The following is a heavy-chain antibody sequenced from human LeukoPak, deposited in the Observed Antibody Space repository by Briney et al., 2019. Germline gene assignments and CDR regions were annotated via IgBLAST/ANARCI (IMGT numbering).Heavy chain of an antibody. CDR2: MNPNSGNT. CDR1: GYTFTSYD. CDR3: ARKWEVHAFDI. D-gene: IGHD1-26*01. V-gene: IGHV1-8*01. J-gene: IGHJ3*02. Sequence: GASVKVSCKASGYTFTSYDINWVRQATGQGLEWMGWMNPNSGNTGYAQKLQGRVTMTRNTSISTAYMELSSLRSEDTAVYYCARKWEVHAFDIWGQGTMVTVSS.